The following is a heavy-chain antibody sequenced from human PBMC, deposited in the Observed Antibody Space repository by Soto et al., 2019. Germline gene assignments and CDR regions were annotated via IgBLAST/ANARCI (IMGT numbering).Heavy chain of an antibody. D-gene: IGHD2-15*01. CDR3: AGEHGWRVDR. V-gene: IGHV3-7*01. CDR1: GFTFYTDW. J-gene: IGHJ5*02. Sequence: EVQLVESGGGLVQPGGSLRLSCAASGFTFYTDWMSWVRQAPGKWLEWVATITNDGSAKYYVDSVKGLFTISRDNARNSLYLQMNGLRAEDTAVYDGAGEHGWRVDRWGQGPRVTVSS. CDR2: ITNDGSAK.